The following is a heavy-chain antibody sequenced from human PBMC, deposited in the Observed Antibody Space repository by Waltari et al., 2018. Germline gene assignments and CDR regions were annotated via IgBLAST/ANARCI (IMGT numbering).Heavy chain of an antibody. CDR1: GLTFSRHS. CDR2: IYSGVSTT. Sequence: EVQLLESGGGLVQPGGSLRLSCAASGLTFSRHSMRWVRQAPGKGLEWVSIIYSGVSTTSYADSVKGRFTISRDNSKNTLYLQMNSLRADDTAIYYCAKYGASGGFDCWGQGTLVTVSS. J-gene: IGHJ4*02. D-gene: IGHD3-10*01. V-gene: IGHV3-23*03. CDR3: AKYGASGGFDC.